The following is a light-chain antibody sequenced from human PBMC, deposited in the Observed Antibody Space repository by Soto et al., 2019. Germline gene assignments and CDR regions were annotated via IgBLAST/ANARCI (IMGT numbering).Light chain of an antibody. V-gene: IGLV1-44*01. Sequence: QSVLTQPPSASGTPGQRVTISCSGSSSNIGSNAVNWYQQVPGTAPKLLIYNNDQGPSGVPDRVSGSKSGTSASLAISGLQSEDEADYYCAAWDDSLKGPVFGGGTKVTVL. CDR1: SSNIGSNA. CDR3: AAWDDSLKGPV. J-gene: IGLJ2*01. CDR2: NND.